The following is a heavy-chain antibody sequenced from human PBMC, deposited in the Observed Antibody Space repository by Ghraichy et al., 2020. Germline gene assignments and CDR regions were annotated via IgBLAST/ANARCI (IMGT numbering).Heavy chain of an antibody. CDR2: ISDDGSKT. J-gene: IGHJ4*02. Sequence: GGSLRLSCAASGFSFRSHYMGWVRQPPGKGLVWVSRISDDGSKTMYADSVRGRFTISRDNAKNTLYLQMNSLRAEDTAMYFCVRLGGTNPFDQWGQGTLVTVSS. CDR3: VRLGGTNPFDQ. CDR1: GFSFRSHY. V-gene: IGHV3-74*03. D-gene: IGHD3-16*01.